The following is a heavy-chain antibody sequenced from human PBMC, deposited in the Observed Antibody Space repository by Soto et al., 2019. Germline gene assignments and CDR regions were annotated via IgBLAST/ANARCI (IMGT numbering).Heavy chain of an antibody. J-gene: IGHJ3*02. V-gene: IGHV3-30*18. CDR2: ISDDGSNK. Sequence: QVQLVESGGGVVQPGRSLRLSCAASGFTFSSYGMYWVRQAPGKGLEWVAVISDDGSNKYYADSVKGRFTISRDNSKTTLYLQMNSLRVEDTAVYYCAKDQTHAFDIWGQGTVVTVSS. CDR1: GFTFSSYG. CDR3: AKDQTHAFDI.